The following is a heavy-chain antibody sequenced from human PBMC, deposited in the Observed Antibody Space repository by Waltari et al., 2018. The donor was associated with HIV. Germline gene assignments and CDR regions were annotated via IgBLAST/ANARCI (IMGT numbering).Heavy chain of an antibody. Sequence: EVQLVESGGGLVQPGGSLRLSCAASGFTFSSYVLHWVRQATGKGLEWVSAIGTAGDTYYPGSVKGRFTISRENAKNSLYLQMNSLRAEDTAVYYCARGSDSSGFDYWGQGTLVTVSS. D-gene: IGHD3-22*01. CDR2: IGTAGDT. CDR1: GFTFSSYV. V-gene: IGHV3-13*01. CDR3: ARGSDSSGFDY. J-gene: IGHJ4*02.